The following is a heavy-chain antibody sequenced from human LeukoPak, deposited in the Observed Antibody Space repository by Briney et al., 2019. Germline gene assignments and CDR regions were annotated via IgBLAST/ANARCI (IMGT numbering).Heavy chain of an antibody. CDR2: ISSSSSTI. V-gene: IGHV3-48*01. J-gene: IGHJ6*03. D-gene: IGHD3-10*01. CDR3: AREYLGDYYYMDV. CDR1: GFTFSSYS. Sequence: PGGSLRLSCAASGFTFSSYSMNWVRQAPGKGLEWVSYISSSSSTIYYADSVKGRFTISRDNAKNSLYLQMNSLRAEDTAVYCCAREYLGDYYYMDVWGKGTTVTVSS.